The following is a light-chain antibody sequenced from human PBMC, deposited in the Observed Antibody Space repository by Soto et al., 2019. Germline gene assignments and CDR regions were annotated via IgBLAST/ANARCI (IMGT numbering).Light chain of an antibody. CDR3: QQYDSSPRT. J-gene: IGKJ3*01. CDR2: GAS. Sequence: EIVLTQSPGTLSLSPGERATLSCRASQSVSSSFLAWYQQIPGQAPRLLIYGASSRATGITDRFSGSGSGTDFTLTISRLEPEDCAVYYCQQYDSSPRTFGPGTKVDIK. V-gene: IGKV3-20*01. CDR1: QSVSSSF.